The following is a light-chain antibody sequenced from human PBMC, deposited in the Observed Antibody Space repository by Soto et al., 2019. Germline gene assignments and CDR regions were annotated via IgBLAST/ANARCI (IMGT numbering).Light chain of an antibody. CDR2: EVN. CDR1: NSDVGAYNY. Sequence: QSALTQPPSASGSPGQSVAISCTGTNSDVGAYNYVSWYQQHPGKAPRLMIYEVNKRPSGVPDRFSGSKSGNTASLTVSGLQAEDEADYYCSSYTSSSTLVFGGGTKLTVL. J-gene: IGLJ2*01. CDR3: SSYTSSSTLV. V-gene: IGLV2-8*01.